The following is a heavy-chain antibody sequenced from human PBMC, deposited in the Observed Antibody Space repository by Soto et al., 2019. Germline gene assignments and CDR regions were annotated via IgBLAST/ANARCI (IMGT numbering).Heavy chain of an antibody. CDR2: INSDGSST. CDR1: GFTFSNYW. CDR3: ARERVAGSQQ. D-gene: IGHD6-19*01. Sequence: GGSLRLSCAASGFTFSNYWMCWVRQAPGKGLVWISHINSDGSSTSYADSVKGRFTISRDNAKNILYLQMNSLRVEDTAVHYCARERVAGSQQWGQGTLVTVSS. V-gene: IGHV3-74*01. J-gene: IGHJ1*01.